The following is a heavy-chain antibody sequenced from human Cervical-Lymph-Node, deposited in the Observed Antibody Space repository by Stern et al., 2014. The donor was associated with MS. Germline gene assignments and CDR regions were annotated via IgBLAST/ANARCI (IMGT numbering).Heavy chain of an antibody. V-gene: IGHV5-51*03. J-gene: IGHJ4*02. CDR3: ARLLSHSSIWEPFDN. D-gene: IGHD6-13*01. CDR2: IYPGDSDP. CDR1: GYSFTTYW. Sequence: EVQLVESGAEVKKPGESLKISCKGSGYSFTTYWIGWVRQMPGKGLEWMGVIYPGDSDPRYSPSFQGQVTISADKSISTAYLHWSSLKASDTAMYYCARLLSHSSIWEPFDNWGQGTLVTVSS.